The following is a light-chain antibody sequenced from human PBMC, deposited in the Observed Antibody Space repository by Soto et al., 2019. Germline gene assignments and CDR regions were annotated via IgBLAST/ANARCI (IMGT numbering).Light chain of an antibody. CDR1: SGYSNYK. V-gene: IGLV9-49*01. CDR3: GADHGRGSKCVSVV. CDR2: VGTGGIVG. Sequence: QSVLTQPPSASASLGASVTLTCTLSSGYSNYKVDWYQQRPGKGPRFVMRVGTGGIVGSKGDGIPDRFSVLGSGLNRYLTIKNIQEEDESDDHCGADHGRGSKCVSVVFGGGTKVTVL. J-gene: IGLJ2*01.